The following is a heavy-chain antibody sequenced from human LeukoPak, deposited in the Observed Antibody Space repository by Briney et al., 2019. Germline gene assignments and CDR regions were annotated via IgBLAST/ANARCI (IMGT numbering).Heavy chain of an antibody. CDR2: IYSGGST. J-gene: IGHJ4*02. CDR1: GFTASSNY. Sequence: GGSLRLSCAASGFTASSNYMSWVRQAPGKGLEWVSVIYSGGSTYYTDSVTGRFTISRDNSKNTLYLQMNSLRAEDTAVYYCARDGYGASWFDYWGQGTLVTVSS. V-gene: IGHV3-53*01. D-gene: IGHD4-17*01. CDR3: ARDGYGASWFDY.